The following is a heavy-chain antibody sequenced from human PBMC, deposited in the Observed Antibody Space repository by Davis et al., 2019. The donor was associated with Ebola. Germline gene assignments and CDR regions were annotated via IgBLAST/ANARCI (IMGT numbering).Heavy chain of an antibody. CDR2: ISAYNGNT. Sequence: ASVKVSCKASGYTFTNYYMHWVRQAPGQGLEWIGWISAYNGNTNYAQILQGRVTMTTDTSTSTAYMELKSLRSDDTAVYYCATGIAVAGTFEDYWGQGTLVTVSS. D-gene: IGHD6-19*01. CDR3: ATGIAVAGTFEDY. V-gene: IGHV1-18*04. J-gene: IGHJ4*02. CDR1: GYTFTNYY.